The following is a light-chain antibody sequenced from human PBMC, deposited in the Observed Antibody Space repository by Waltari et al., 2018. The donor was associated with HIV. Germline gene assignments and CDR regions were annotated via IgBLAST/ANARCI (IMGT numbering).Light chain of an antibody. J-gene: IGKJ4*01. Sequence: VLTQSPGSLSLSPGDRATLSCRASQSVSSRNLAWYQQKPGQPPRLILYGASIRAPGIPPRFSGSGSVTDFTLTISRLEPEDFAVYYCEHYANPPLTFGGGTKVEI. CDR3: EHYANPPLT. CDR2: GAS. CDR1: QSVSSRN. V-gene: IGKV3-20*01.